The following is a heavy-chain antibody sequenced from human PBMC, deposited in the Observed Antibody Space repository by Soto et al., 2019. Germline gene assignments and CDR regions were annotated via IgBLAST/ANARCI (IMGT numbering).Heavy chain of an antibody. CDR2: INHSGST. D-gene: IGHD4-17*01. J-gene: IGHJ4*02. Sequence: SETLSLTCAVYGGSFSGYYWSWIRQPPGKGLEWIGEINHSGSTNYNPSLKSRITISVDTSKNQFSLKLSLVTAADTAVYYCARRAHDYGDYPFDYWGQGTLVTVSS. CDR3: ARRAHDYGDYPFDY. V-gene: IGHV4-34*01. CDR1: GGSFSGYY.